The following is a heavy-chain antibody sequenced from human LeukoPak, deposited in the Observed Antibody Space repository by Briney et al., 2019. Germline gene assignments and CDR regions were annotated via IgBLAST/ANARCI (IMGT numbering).Heavy chain of an antibody. D-gene: IGHD4-17*01. CDR3: AKGHPDYGDYGYYGMDV. Sequence: GGSLRLSCAASGFTFSSYGMHWVRQAPGKGLEWVAVISYDGSNKYYADSVKGRFTISRDNSKNTLYLQMNSLRAEDTAVYYCAKGHPDYGDYGYYGMDVWGQGTTVTVSS. CDR1: GFTFSSYG. V-gene: IGHV3-30*18. J-gene: IGHJ6*02. CDR2: ISYDGSNK.